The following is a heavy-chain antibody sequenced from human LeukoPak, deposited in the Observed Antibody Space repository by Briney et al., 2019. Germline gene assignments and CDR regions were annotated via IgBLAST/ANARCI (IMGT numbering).Heavy chain of an antibody. Sequence: PGGSLRLSCAASGFTFSSYAMNWVRQAPGKGLEWVSGISGSGSNTYYADSVMGRFTISRDNSKNTLYLQMNSLRAEDTAVYYCAKDVLSGPYYYFDQWGQGTLVTVSS. D-gene: IGHD1-26*01. V-gene: IGHV3-23*01. CDR1: GFTFSSYA. CDR2: ISGSGSNT. J-gene: IGHJ4*02. CDR3: AKDVLSGPYYYFDQ.